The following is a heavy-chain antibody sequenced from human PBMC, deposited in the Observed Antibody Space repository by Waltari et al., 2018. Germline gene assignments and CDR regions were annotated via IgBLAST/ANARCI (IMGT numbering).Heavy chain of an antibody. CDR3: AKATGKGGYSSSWYLRMDAFDI. Sequence: LQLQESGPGLVKPSETLSLTCTVSGGSISSSSYYWGWIRQPPGKGLEWVSAISGSGGSTYYADSVKGRFTISRDNSKNTLYLQMNSLRAEDTAVYYCAKATGKGGYSSSWYLRMDAFDIWGQGTMVTVSS. J-gene: IGHJ3*02. CDR1: GGSISSSSYY. V-gene: IGHV3-23*01. CDR2: ISGSGGST. D-gene: IGHD6-13*01.